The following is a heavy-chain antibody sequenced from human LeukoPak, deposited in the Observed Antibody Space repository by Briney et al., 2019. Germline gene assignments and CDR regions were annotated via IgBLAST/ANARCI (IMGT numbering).Heavy chain of an antibody. CDR2: IYYSGST. CDR1: GGSISSSSYY. V-gene: IGHV4-39*07. CDR3: ATDPRTYYDYVWGSHTPP. J-gene: IGHJ5*02. D-gene: IGHD3-16*01. Sequence: SETLSLTCTVSGGSISSSSYYWGWIRQPPGKGLEWIGSIYYSGSTYYNPSLKSRVTISVDTSKNQFSLKLSSVTAADTAVYYCATDPRTYYDYVWGSHTPPWGQGTLVTVSS.